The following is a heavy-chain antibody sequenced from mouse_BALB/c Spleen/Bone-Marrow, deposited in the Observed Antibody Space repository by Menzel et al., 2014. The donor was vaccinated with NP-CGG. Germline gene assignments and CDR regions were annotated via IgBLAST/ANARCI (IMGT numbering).Heavy chain of an antibody. Sequence: EVQRVESGGGLVQPGGSLKLSCATSGFTFSDYYMYWVRQTPEKRLEWVAYISNGGGSPYYPDTVKGRFTIARENAKNTLCLQMSRLKSEDTAMYYCARRGWYYAMDYWGQGTSVTVSS. J-gene: IGHJ4*01. V-gene: IGHV5-12*02. D-gene: IGHD2-3*01. CDR2: ISNGGGSP. CDR3: ARRGWYYAMDY. CDR1: GFTFSDYY.